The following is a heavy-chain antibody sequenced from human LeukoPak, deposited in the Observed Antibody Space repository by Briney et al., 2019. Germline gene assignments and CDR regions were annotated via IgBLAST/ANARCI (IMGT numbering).Heavy chain of an antibody. CDR2: IWCDGSNK. J-gene: IGHJ4*02. Sequence: PGRSLRLSCAASGFTFSSNGMHWVREAPGQGLEWVAVIWCDGSNKYYADSVKGRFTISRDNSKNTLYLQMNSLRAEDTAVYYCAKDAISDYGDYVFDYWGQGTLVTVSS. CDR3: AKDAISDYGDYVFDY. D-gene: IGHD4-17*01. V-gene: IGHV3-33*06. CDR1: GFTFSSNG.